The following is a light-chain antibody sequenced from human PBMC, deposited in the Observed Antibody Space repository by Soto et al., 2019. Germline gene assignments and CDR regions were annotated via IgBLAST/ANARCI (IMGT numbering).Light chain of an antibody. CDR1: SSNIGGTNY. J-gene: IGLJ1*01. Sequence: QSVLTQPPSASGTPGQKVFISCSGSSSNIGGTNYAYWYQQLPGAAPKLMVYDVNRRPPGVPDRFFGSKSGNTASLTVSGLQAEDEADYYCVSFAGGTYVFGTGTKVTVL. CDR3: VSFAGGTYV. CDR2: DVN. V-gene: IGLV2-8*01.